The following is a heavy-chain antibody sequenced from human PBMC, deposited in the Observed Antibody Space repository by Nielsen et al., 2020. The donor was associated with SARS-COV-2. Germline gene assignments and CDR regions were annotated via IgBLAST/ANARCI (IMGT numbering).Heavy chain of an antibody. CDR3: AREPTSAAGFFDY. J-gene: IGHJ4*02. CDR1: GFTFSSYA. D-gene: IGHD6-13*01. V-gene: IGHV3-30-3*01. CDR2: ISYDGSNK. Sequence: GESLKISCAASGFTFSSYAMHWVRQAPGKGLEWVAVISYDGSNKYYADSVKGRFTISRDNSKNTLYLQMNSLRAEDTAVYYCAREPTSAAGFFDYWGQGTLVTVSS.